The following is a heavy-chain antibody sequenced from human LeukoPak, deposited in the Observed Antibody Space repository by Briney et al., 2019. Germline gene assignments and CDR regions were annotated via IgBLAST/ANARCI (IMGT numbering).Heavy chain of an antibody. CDR3: AKGSSLYYYYMDV. J-gene: IGHJ6*03. Sequence: GGSLRLSCAASGFTFDDYAMHWVRQAPGKGLEWVSGISWNSGSIGYADSVKGRFTISRDNAKNSLYLQMNSLRAEDTAVYYCAKGSSLYYYYMDVWGKGTTVTVSS. V-gene: IGHV3-9*01. CDR2: ISWNSGSI. CDR1: GFTFDDYA.